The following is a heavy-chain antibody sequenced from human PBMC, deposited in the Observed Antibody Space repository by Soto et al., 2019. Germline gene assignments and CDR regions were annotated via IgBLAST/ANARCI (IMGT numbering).Heavy chain of an antibody. J-gene: IGHJ6*02. CDR2: ISGSGGST. V-gene: IGHV3-23*01. CDR3: AKEPTAPNIAAAGYGMDV. D-gene: IGHD6-13*01. Sequence: PGGSLRLSCAASGFTFSSYAMSWVRQAPGKGLEWVSAISGSGGSTYYADSVKGRFTISRDNSKNTLYLQMNSLRAEDTAVYYCAKEPTAPNIAAAGYGMDVWGQGTTVTVSS. CDR1: GFTFSSYA.